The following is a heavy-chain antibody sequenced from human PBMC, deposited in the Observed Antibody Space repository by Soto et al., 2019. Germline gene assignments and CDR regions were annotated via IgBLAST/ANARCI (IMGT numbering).Heavy chain of an antibody. J-gene: IGHJ4*02. CDR3: AREFCSTTSCSRFDY. CDR2: TYYRSKWYN. Sequence: SQTLSLTCAISGDSVSTYSAAWNWIRQSPSRGLEWLGRTYYRSKWYNDYAVSVQSRITINADTSKNQFSLQLKSVAPDDTAVYFCAREFCSTTSCSRFDYWGRGTLVTVSS. V-gene: IGHV6-1*01. CDR1: GDSVSTYSAA. D-gene: IGHD2-2*01.